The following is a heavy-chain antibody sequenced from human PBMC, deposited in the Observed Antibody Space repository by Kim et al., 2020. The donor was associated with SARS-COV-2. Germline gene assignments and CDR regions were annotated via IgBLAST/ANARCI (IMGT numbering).Heavy chain of an antibody. V-gene: IGHV4-31*02. CDR3: ARRAGVGGYYPFDY. D-gene: IGHD3-10*01. Sequence: NPSLKSRFVISVDTSKNQFSLKLSSLTAADTAVYYCARRAGVGGYYPFDYWGQGALVTVSS. J-gene: IGHJ4*02.